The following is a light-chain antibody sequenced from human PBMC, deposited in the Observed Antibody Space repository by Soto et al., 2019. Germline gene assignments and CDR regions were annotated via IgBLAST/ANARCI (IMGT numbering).Light chain of an antibody. CDR2: EVN. J-gene: IGLJ3*02. Sequence: QSTLTQPATVSGSPGQPITISCTGTSSDVGGYDYVSWYQQHPGKVPKLIIYEVNIRASGVSNRFSASKSANTASLTISGLQPEEEADYYCSSFTCSGTLFGGGTKLTVL. CDR3: SSFTCSGTL. V-gene: IGLV2-14*01. CDR1: SSDVGGYDY.